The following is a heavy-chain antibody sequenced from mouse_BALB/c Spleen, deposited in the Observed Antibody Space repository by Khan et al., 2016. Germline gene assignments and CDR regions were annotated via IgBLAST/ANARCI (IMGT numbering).Heavy chain of an antibody. J-gene: IGHJ3*01. CDR3: ACDGYYAWFPY. V-gene: IGHV3-2*02. CDR1: GYSITSDYA. CDR2: ISYSGIT. D-gene: IGHD2-3*01. Sequence: EVQRQESGPGLVKPSQSLSLTCTVTGYSITSDYAWNWIRQFPGNKLEWMGYISYSGITSYNPSLKSRISITRDTSKNQFFLQLISVPTGDTATYYCACDGYYAWFPYWGQGTLVTVSA.